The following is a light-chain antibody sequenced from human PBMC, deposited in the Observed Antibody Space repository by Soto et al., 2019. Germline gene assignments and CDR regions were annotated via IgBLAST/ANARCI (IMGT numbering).Light chain of an antibody. CDR1: QTISRY. Sequence: DIQMTQSPSSLSASVGDRVTITCRASQTISRYANWYQQKPGKAPKLLISGAFDLQTGVPSRFSGSGSGTDFTFTISSLQPEDIATYYCQQYDNLLITFGQGTRLEIK. CDR2: GAF. V-gene: IGKV1-33*01. CDR3: QQYDNLLIT. J-gene: IGKJ5*01.